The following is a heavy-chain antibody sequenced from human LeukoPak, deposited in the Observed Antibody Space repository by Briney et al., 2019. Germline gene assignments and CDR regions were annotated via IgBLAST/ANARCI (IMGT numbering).Heavy chain of an antibody. J-gene: IGHJ6*03. CDR1: GYTFPDYG. CDR3: ARVAGAAAGMAGSYYYFYMDV. D-gene: IGHD6-13*01. Sequence: ASVKVSCTASGYTFPDYGISWVRQAPGQGLEWMGWLSPYNGKTNYAQNFQGRLTMTTDTSTNTAYMELRSLRSGDTAVYYCARVAGAAAGMAGSYYYFYMDVWGKGTTVSVSS. CDR2: LSPYNGKT. V-gene: IGHV1-18*01.